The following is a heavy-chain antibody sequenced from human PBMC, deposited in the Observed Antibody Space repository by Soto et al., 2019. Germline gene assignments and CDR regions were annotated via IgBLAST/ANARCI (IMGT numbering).Heavy chain of an antibody. CDR2: ISAYNGNT. V-gene: IGHV1-18*01. D-gene: IGHD5-12*01. Sequence: ASLKVSCKSSGYTFTSYGISWVRQAPGQGLEWMGWISAYNGNTNYAQKLQGRVTMTTDTSTSTAYMELSSLRSEDTAVYYCAAVGSGYDVDYWGQGTLVTVSS. CDR1: GYTFTSYG. CDR3: AAVGSGYDVDY. J-gene: IGHJ4*02.